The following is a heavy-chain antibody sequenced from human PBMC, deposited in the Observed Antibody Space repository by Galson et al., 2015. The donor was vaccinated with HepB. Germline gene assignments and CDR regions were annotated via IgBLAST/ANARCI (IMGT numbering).Heavy chain of an antibody. J-gene: IGHJ6*02. V-gene: IGHV3-30-3*01. D-gene: IGHD5-18*01. CDR2: ISYDGSNK. CDR1: GFTFSSYA. Sequence: SLRLSCAASGFTFSSYAMHWVRQALGKGLEWVAVISYDGSNKYYADSVKGRFTISRDNSKNTLYLQMNSLRAEDTAVYYCARALRAYSYGPDYYYYYGMDVWGQGTTVTVSS. CDR3: ARALRAYSYGPDYYYYYGMDV.